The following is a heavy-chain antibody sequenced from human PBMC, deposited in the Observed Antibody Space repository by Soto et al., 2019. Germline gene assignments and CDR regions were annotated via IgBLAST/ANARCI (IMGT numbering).Heavy chain of an antibody. CDR2: IIPIFGTA. J-gene: IGHJ6*02. Sequence: QVQLVQSGAEVKKPGSSVKVSCKASGGTFSSYAISWVRQAPGQGLEWMGGIIPIFGTANDARKFQGRVTITADESTSKAYMELRGLSSGDTAVYYCARDFEWFGELFEGGGHYYGMDVWGQGTTVTVSS. D-gene: IGHD3-10*01. CDR1: GGTFSSYA. V-gene: IGHV1-69*01. CDR3: ARDFEWFGELFEGGGHYYGMDV.